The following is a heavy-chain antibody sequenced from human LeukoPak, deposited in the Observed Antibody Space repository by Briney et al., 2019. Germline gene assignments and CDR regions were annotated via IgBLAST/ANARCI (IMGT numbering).Heavy chain of an antibody. V-gene: IGHV1-2*02. D-gene: IGHD6-13*01. J-gene: IGHJ4*02. Sequence: ASVKVFCKASGYTFTGYYMHWVRQAPGQGLEWMGWINPNSGGTNYAQKFQGRVTMTRDTSISTAYMELSRLRSDDTAVYYCARGHGYSSSWGDYWGQGTLVTVSS. CDR2: INPNSGGT. CDR1: GYTFTGYY. CDR3: ARGHGYSSSWGDY.